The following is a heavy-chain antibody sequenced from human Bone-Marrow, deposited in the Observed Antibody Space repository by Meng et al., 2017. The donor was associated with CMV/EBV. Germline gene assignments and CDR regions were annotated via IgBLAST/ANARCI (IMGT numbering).Heavy chain of an antibody. CDR3: AKELDYYYYGMDV. CDR1: GFTFSSYG. D-gene: IGHD1-1*01. J-gene: IGHJ6*02. CDR2: IRYDGSNK. V-gene: IGHV3-30*02. Sequence: GGSLRLSCAASGFTFSSYGMHWVRQAPGKGLEWVAFIRYDGSNKYYADSVKGRSTISRDNSKNTLYLQMNSLRAEDTAVYYCAKELDYYYYGMDVWGQGTTVTVSS.